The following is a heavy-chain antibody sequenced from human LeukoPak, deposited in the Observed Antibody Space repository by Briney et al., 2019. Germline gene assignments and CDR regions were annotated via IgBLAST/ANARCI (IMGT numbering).Heavy chain of an antibody. CDR3: ARDRFILGYCSGGSCPFDY. J-gene: IGHJ4*02. V-gene: IGHV1-18*04. D-gene: IGHD2-15*01. CDR2: ISAYNGNT. Sequence: ASVKVSCKASGYTFTSYGISWVRQAPGQGLEWMGWISAYNGNTNYAQKLQGRVTMTTGTSTSTAYMELRSLRSDDTAVYYCARDRFILGYCSGGSCPFDYWGQGTLVTVSS. CDR1: GYTFTSYG.